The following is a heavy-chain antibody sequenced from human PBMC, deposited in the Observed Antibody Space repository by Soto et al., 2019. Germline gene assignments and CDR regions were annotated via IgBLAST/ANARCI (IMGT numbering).Heavy chain of an antibody. CDR1: GGTFNSYA. J-gene: IGHJ6*02. CDR3: TRCGLRYHSIGYYLGIDGMDV. Sequence: QVQLVQSGAEVKKPESSVRVSRKASGGTFNSYAITWVRQAPGQGLEWMGGTIPMFGTTNYAEKFQGRVTITADEPTNTAYMELSSLRSEDTAVYYCTRCGLRYHSIGYYLGIDGMDVWGQGTTVIVSS. CDR2: TIPMFGTT. D-gene: IGHD3-22*01. V-gene: IGHV1-69*12.